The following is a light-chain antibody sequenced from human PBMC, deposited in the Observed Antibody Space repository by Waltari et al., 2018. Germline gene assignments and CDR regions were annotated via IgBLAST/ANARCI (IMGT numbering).Light chain of an antibody. CDR3: QQYNNWPPYT. V-gene: IGKV3-15*01. CDR1: QSVSSN. CDR2: GAS. J-gene: IGKJ2*01. Sequence: ETVMTQSPATLSVSPGERATLSCRASQSVSSNLAWYQQKPGQAPRLLIYGASTRATGIPARFSVSGSGTEFTLTISSLQSEDFAVYYCQQYNNWPPYTFGQGTKLEI.